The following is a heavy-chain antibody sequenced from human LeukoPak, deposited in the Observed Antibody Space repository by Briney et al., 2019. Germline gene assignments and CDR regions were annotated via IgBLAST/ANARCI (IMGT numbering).Heavy chain of an antibody. CDR1: VDSMSSYH. CDR3: ATYDQKLAFDN. CDR2: MYTDGST. V-gene: IGHV4-4*07. D-gene: IGHD6-13*01. J-gene: IGHJ4*02. Sequence: SEPLSLPCTVSVDSMSSYHWSWLRQPAGKGLEWIGRMYTDGSTNYNPFLNSRVTMSVDTSKKHFSLRLNSVTAAKTAVYYCATYDQKLAFDNWGQGTVVTVSS.